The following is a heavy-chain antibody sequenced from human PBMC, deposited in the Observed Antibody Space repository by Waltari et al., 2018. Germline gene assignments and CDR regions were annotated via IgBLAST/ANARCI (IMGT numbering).Heavy chain of an antibody. CDR3: AREGLTEEAAY. V-gene: IGHV3-7*01. Sequence: EIQLVESGGDLVQTGGSLGLSCVTSGFPFHKFWMDWVRQVPGKGLQWLAHIKHDGSDTYPVDSVKGRFTISRDNARNSLYLEMDRLRVEDTGVYYCAREGLTEEAAYWGQGTLVTVSS. CDR2: IKHDGSDT. D-gene: IGHD4-4*01. J-gene: IGHJ4*02. CDR1: GFPFHKFW.